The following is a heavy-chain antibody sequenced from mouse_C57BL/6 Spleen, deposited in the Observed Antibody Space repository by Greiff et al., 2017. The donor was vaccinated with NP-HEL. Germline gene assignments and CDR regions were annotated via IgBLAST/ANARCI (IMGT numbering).Heavy chain of an antibody. V-gene: IGHV5-17*01. CDR3: ARGGYGTPGFDY. J-gene: IGHJ2*01. CDR1: GFAFSDYG. D-gene: IGHD1-1*01. Sequence: EVQGVESGGGLVKPGGSLKLSCAASGFAFSDYGMHWVRQAPEKGLEWVAYISSGSSTLYYADTVKGRFTISRDNAKNTLFLQMTSLRSEDTAMYYCARGGYGTPGFDYWGQGTTLTVSS. CDR2: ISSGSSTL.